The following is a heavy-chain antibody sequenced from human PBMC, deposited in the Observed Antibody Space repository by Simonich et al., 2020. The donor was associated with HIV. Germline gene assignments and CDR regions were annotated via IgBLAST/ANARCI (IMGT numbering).Heavy chain of an antibody. CDR1: GYSFTSYG. CDR2: INTYNGNT. CDR3: ARRYSSGWYVY. D-gene: IGHD6-19*01. Sequence: QVQLVQSGAEVKRPGGSVNVSCKASGYSFTSYGVSWVRQAPGQGLGWMGRINTYNGNTNYAQKFQGRVTMTTDTSTSIAYMELRSLTSDDTAVYYCARRYSSGWYVYWGQGTLVTVSS. V-gene: IGHV1-18*01. J-gene: IGHJ4*02.